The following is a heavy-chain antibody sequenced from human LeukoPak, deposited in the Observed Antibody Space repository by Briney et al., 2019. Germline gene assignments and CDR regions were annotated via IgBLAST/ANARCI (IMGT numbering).Heavy chain of an antibody. V-gene: IGHV3-15*01. Sequence: GGSLRLSCAASGFTFSNAWMSWVRQAPGKGLEWIVRIKSKTDGGTTDYAAPVKGRFTISRDDSKNTLYLQMNTLKTEDTAVYYCTTASDCSCGSCYFDYWGQATLVTVSS. D-gene: IGHD2-15*01. CDR1: GFTFSNAW. CDR3: TTASDCSCGSCYFDY. J-gene: IGHJ4*02. CDR2: IKSKTDGGTT.